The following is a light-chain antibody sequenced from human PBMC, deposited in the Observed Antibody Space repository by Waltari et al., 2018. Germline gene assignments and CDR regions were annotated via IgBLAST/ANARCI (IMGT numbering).Light chain of an antibody. V-gene: IGLV1-44*01. Sequence: QSLLTQPPSISGAPGQRVTISCSGGSSNIGRNSVNWYEQVPGTAPKLLIFRGDPRPSGVSDRFSGSKSGTSASLTITGLLSADEADYICAAWDDSLNAWIFGGGTRLTVL. CDR3: AAWDDSLNAWI. J-gene: IGLJ3*02. CDR2: RGD. CDR1: SSNIGRNS.